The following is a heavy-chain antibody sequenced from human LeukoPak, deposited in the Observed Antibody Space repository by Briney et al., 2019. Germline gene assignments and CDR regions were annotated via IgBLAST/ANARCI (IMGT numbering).Heavy chain of an antibody. CDR3: ARDGFDYYDSSGYYYFDS. J-gene: IGHJ4*02. CDR2: INPSGGST. Sequence: GASVKVSCKASGYTFTSYYMHWVRQAPGQGLEWMGIINPSGGSTSYAQKFQGRVTMTRDTSTSTVYMELSSLRSEDTAVYYCARDGFDYYDSSGYYYFDSWGQGTLVTVSS. V-gene: IGHV1-46*01. CDR1: GYTFTSYY. D-gene: IGHD3-22*01.